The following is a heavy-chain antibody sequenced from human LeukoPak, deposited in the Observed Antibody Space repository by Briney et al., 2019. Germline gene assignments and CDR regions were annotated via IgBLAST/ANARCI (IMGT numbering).Heavy chain of an antibody. V-gene: IGHV3-9*01. CDR2: ISWNSGSI. CDR3: AKDSGYSYGSGYFDY. Sequence: GGSLRLSCAASGFTFDDYAMHWVRQAPGKGLEWVSGISWNSGSIGYADSVKGRFTISRDNAKNSLYLQKNSLRAEDTALYYCAKDSGYSYGSGYFDYWGQGTLVTVSS. D-gene: IGHD5-18*01. J-gene: IGHJ4*02. CDR1: GFTFDDYA.